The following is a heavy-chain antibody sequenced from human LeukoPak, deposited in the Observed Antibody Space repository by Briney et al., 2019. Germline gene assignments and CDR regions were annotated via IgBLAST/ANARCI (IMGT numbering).Heavy chain of an antibody. D-gene: IGHD2-2*01. J-gene: IGHJ5*02. Sequence: PGGSLRLSCAASGFTFSDYYMSWIRQAPGKGLEWVANIRPDGSEKQYVDSVKGRFTISRDNTKNSLYLQMNSLRAEDTAVYYCARHISPSAAAMTGWFDPWGQGTLVTVSS. V-gene: IGHV3-7*01. CDR2: IRPDGSEK. CDR3: ARHISPSAAAMTGWFDP. CDR1: GFTFSDYY.